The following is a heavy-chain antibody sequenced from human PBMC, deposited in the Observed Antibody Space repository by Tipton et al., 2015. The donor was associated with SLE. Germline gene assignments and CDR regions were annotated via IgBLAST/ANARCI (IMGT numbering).Heavy chain of an antibody. V-gene: IGHV4-39*07. CDR2: FYHSGST. CDR1: DGSIISSSYY. Sequence: TLSLTCTVSDGSIISSSYYWGWIRQPPGKGLEWIGSFYHSGSTYYNPSLKSRVSISIDTSKNQFSLKLSSVTAADTAVYFCARDRIDSGIKTWGQGILVTVSS. CDR3: ARDRIDSGIKT. J-gene: IGHJ5*02. D-gene: IGHD3-10*01.